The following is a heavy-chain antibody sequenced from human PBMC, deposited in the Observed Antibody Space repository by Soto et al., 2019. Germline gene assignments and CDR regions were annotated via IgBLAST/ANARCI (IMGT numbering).Heavy chain of an antibody. V-gene: IGHV4-31*03. CDR3: ARDSARPYYYDSSGSWYYGMDV. CDR1: GGSISIGGYY. J-gene: IGHJ6*02. D-gene: IGHD3-22*01. CDR2: IYYSGST. Sequence: TVSLTCTVSGGSISIGGYYWSWILQHPGKGLEWIGYIYYSGSTYYNPSLKSRVTISVDTSKNQFSLKLSSVTAADTAVYYCARDSARPYYYDSSGSWYYGMDVWGQGTTVTVSS.